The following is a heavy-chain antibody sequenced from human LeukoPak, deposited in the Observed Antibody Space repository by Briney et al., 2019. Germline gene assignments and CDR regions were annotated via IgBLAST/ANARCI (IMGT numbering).Heavy chain of an antibody. CDR1: GYTFTVYY. CDR3: ARDEGRGGDLGY. J-gene: IGHJ4*02. Sequence: ASVKVSCKASGYTFTVYYIHWVRQAPGQGLEWMGWIVPNNGDTHYAQKFQGRVTMTRDTSISTAYMELSRLTSDDTAVYFCARDEGRGGDLGYWGQGTLDSVSS. CDR2: IVPNNGDT. D-gene: IGHD3-10*01. V-gene: IGHV1-2*02.